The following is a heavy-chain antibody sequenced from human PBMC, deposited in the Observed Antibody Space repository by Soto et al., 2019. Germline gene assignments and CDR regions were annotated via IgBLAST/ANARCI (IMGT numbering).Heavy chain of an antibody. CDR1: GYTFITYG. Sequence: ASVKVSCKASGYTFITYGINWVRQAPGQGLEWMGWISAYNGNTNYAQNLQGRLTMTTDTSTTTANMELRSLRSDDTAVYYCARDESGAFDIWRQGTKVTVSS. J-gene: IGHJ3*02. CDR2: ISAYNGNT. D-gene: IGHD3-10*01. CDR3: ARDESGAFDI. V-gene: IGHV1-18*01.